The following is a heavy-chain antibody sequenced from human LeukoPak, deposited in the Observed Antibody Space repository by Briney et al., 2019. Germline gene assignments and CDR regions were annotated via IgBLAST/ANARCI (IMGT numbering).Heavy chain of an antibody. J-gene: IGHJ4*02. D-gene: IGHD3-10*01. V-gene: IGHV3-30*01. CDR2: ISYDGGNT. Sequence: PGGSLRLSCAASGFTFSSYAMPWVRQAPGKGLEWVAVISYDGGNTYYADSVKGRFTISRDNSKNTLYLQLNSLRAEDTAVYYCARDSTYYYGSGSSGPHYFDYWGQGTLVTVSS. CDR3: ARDSTYYYGSGSSGPHYFDY. CDR1: GFTFSSYA.